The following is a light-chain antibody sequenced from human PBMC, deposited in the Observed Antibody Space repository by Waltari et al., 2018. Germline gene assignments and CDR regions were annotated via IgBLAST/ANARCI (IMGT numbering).Light chain of an antibody. Sequence: EVVLTQSPATLSLSPGDRATLSCRPSQSVGNQLTWYQQKPGQAPTLLIYDTPNRATGVAARFSGSGSGTDFTLTISSLEPEDSAVYYCQQRYSWPRTFGQGTKVEIK. V-gene: IGKV3-11*01. J-gene: IGKJ1*01. CDR3: QQRYSWPRT. CDR2: DTP. CDR1: QSVGNQ.